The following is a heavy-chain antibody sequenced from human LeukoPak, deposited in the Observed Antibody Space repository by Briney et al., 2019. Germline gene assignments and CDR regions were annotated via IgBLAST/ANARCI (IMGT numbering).Heavy chain of an antibody. CDR1: GYTFTSYG. D-gene: IGHD3-22*01. V-gene: IGHV1-18*01. J-gene: IGHJ4*02. CDR2: ISPNNGNT. Sequence: ASVKVSCTSSGYTFTSYGITWVRQAPGQGLEWMAWISPNNGNTNYAQKLQGRVTMTTDTSTSTAYMELRSLRSDDTAVYYCARSDYYDTSGPAHIFDYWGQGTLVTVSS. CDR3: ARSDYYDTSGPAHIFDY.